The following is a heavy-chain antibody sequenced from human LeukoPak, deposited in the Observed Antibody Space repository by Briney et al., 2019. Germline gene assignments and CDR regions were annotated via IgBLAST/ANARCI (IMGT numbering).Heavy chain of an antibody. CDR2: ISWNSGSI. Sequence: GGSLRLSCAASGFTFDDYAMHWVRQAPGKGLEWVSGISWNSGSIGYADSVKGRFTISRDNAKNSLYLQMNSLRAEDTAVYYCAKDPLVRGVIIGGFDYWGQGTLVTVSS. V-gene: IGHV3-9*01. J-gene: IGHJ4*02. CDR3: AKDPLVRGVIIGGFDY. D-gene: IGHD3-10*01. CDR1: GFTFDDYA.